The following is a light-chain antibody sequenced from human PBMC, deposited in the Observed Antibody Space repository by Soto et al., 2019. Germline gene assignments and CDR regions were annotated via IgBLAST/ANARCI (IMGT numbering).Light chain of an antibody. Sequence: EIVLTQSPGTLSLSPGERATLSCRASQSVSSSYLAWYQQKPGQAPRLLIYAASSRATGIPDRFSGSGSGTDFTLTISRLESEDFSVYYCQQYGSSPGTFGQGTKVEIK. CDR3: QQYGSSPGT. CDR2: AAS. V-gene: IGKV3-20*01. J-gene: IGKJ1*01. CDR1: QSVSSSY.